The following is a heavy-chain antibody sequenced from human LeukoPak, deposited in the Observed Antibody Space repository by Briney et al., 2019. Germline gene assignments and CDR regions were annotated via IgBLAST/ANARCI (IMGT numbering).Heavy chain of an antibody. V-gene: IGHV1-8*01. Sequence: ASVKVSCKASGYTFTSYDINWVRQATGQGPEWRGWVNPNSGNTGYAQKFQGRVTMTRNTSISTAYMELSSLSSEDTAVYYCARGPRWLQTPCDYWGQGTLVTVSS. D-gene: IGHD5-12*01. CDR2: VNPNSGNT. J-gene: IGHJ4*02. CDR3: ARGPRWLQTPCDY. CDR1: GYTFTSYD.